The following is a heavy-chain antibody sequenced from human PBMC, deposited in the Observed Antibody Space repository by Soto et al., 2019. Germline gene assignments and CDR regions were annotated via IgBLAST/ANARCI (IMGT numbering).Heavy chain of an antibody. Sequence: RASVKVSCKASGYTSTNYGMHWVRQAPGQRLEWMGWINAGSGNTKYSQKFQGRITITRDTSASTVYMELSSLRSEDTAVYYCAKDVLFGVVANWFDPRGQGTLVTVSS. CDR1: GYTSTNYG. CDR3: AKDVLFGVVANWFDP. V-gene: IGHV1-3*01. D-gene: IGHD3-3*01. CDR2: INAGSGNT. J-gene: IGHJ5*02.